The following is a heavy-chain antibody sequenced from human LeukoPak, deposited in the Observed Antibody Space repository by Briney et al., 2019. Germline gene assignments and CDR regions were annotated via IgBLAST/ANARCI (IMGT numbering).Heavy chain of an antibody. Sequence: SETLSLTCTVSGGSISSGDYYWSWIRQPPGKGLEWIGYIYYSGSTYYNPSLKSRVTISVDTSKNQFSLKLSSVTAADTAVYYCARERGSGSYSWFDPWGQGTLVTVSS. J-gene: IGHJ5*02. CDR1: GGSISSGDYY. D-gene: IGHD3-10*01. CDR3: ARERGSGSYSWFDP. V-gene: IGHV4-30-4*01. CDR2: IYYSGST.